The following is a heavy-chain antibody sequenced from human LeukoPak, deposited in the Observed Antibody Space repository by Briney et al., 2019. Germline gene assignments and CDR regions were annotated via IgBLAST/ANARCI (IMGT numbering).Heavy chain of an antibody. CDR1: GGTFSSYA. J-gene: IGHJ4*02. V-gene: IGHV1-69*05. CDR2: IIPIFGTA. D-gene: IGHD3-22*01. Sequence: SVKVSCKASGGTFSSYAISWVRQAPGQGLEWMGRIIPIFGTANYAQKFQGRVTITTDESTSTAYMELSSLRSEDTAVYYCARETDRYDSSGYYSYWGQGTLATVSS. CDR3: ARETDRYDSSGYYSY.